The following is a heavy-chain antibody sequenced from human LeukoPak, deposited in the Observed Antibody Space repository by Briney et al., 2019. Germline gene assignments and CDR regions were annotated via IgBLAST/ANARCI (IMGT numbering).Heavy chain of an antibody. CDR3: ARDTRGDYYFDY. V-gene: IGHV3-30-3*01. CDR1: GFTFSSYA. D-gene: IGHD2-21*02. Sequence: PGGSLRLSCAVSGFTFSSYAMHCVRQAPGKGLEWVADISYDGSNKYYADSVKGRFTISRDNSKNTLYLQMNSLRAEDTAVYYCARDTRGDYYFDYWGQGTLVTVSS. J-gene: IGHJ4*02. CDR2: ISYDGSNK.